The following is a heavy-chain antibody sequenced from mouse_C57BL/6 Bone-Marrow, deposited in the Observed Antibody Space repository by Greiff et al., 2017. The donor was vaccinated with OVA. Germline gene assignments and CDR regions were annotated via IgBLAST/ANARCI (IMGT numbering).Heavy chain of an antibody. V-gene: IGHV10-1*01. J-gene: IGHJ4*01. CDR3: VRPRDGYYYDY. CDR2: IRSKSNNYAT. CDR1: GFSFNTYA. D-gene: IGHD2-3*01. Sequence: EVKLMESGGGLVQPKGSLKLSCAASGFSFNTYAMNWVRQAPGKGLEWVARIRSKSNNYATYYADSVKDRFTISRDDSESMLYLQMNNLKTEDTAMYYCVRPRDGYYYDYWGQGTSVTVSS.